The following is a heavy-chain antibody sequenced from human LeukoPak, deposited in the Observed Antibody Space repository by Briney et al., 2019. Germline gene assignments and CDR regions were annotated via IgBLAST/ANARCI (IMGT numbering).Heavy chain of an antibody. V-gene: IGHV3-20*04. J-gene: IGHJ3*02. CDR3: ARAYDSSGLDAFDI. Sequence: GGSLRLSCAVSGFTFDDYAMHWVRQVPGKGLEWVSGINWNGGSTGYADSVKGRFTISRDNAKNSLYLQMNSLRAEDTALYYCARAYDSSGLDAFDIWGQGTMVTVSS. CDR2: INWNGGST. D-gene: IGHD3-22*01. CDR1: GFTFDDYA.